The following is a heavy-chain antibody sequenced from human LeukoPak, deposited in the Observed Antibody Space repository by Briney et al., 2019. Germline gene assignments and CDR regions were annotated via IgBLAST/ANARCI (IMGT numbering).Heavy chain of an antibody. J-gene: IGHJ6*02. V-gene: IGHV3-7*01. CDR2: IKQDGSEK. CDR1: GFTFSSYW. CDR3: ARDPGGSGSYWSTPPLIMDV. Sequence: GGSLRLSCAASGFTFSSYWMSWVGQAPGKGLEWVGDIKQDGSEKYYVDSVKGRFTISRDNAKNSLYLQMNSLRAEDTAVYYCARDPGGSGSYWSTPPLIMDVWGQGTTVTVSS. D-gene: IGHD3-10*01.